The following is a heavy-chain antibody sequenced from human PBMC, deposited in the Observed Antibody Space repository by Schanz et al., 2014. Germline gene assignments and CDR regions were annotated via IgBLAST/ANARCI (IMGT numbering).Heavy chain of an antibody. CDR2: ISRSSSTI. CDR3: AREHDRGNEIDS. Sequence: EVQLVESGGGLVQPGGSLRLSCAASGFTFSTYSMNWVRQAPGKGLEWVSYISRSSSTIYYADSVKGRFTISRDNAKNSLYLQMNSLRDEDAAVYYCAREHDRGNEIDSWGQGTLVTVSS. CDR1: GFTFSTYS. D-gene: IGHD3-22*01. J-gene: IGHJ4*02. V-gene: IGHV3-48*02.